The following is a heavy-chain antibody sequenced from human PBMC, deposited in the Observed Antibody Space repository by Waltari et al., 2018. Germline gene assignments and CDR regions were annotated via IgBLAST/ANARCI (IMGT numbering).Heavy chain of an antibody. Sequence: QVQLVQSGAEVKKPGSSVKVSCKASGGTFSSYAISWVRQAPGQGLEWMGGIIPIFGTANYAQKFQGRVTITADESTSTAYMELSSLRSEDTAVYYCARVRYDFWSGYFYYYGMDVWGQGTTVTVSS. CDR2: IIPIFGTA. D-gene: IGHD3-3*01. V-gene: IGHV1-69*01. CDR1: GGTFSSYA. CDR3: ARVRYDFWSGYFYYYGMDV. J-gene: IGHJ6*02.